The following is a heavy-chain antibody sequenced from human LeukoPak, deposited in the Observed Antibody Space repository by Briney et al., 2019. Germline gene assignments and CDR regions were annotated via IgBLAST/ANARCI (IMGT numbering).Heavy chain of an antibody. Sequence: NSVKGRFTISRDNSKNILYLQMNGLRAEDTAVYCCAKEGPYCGGDCYGVFDYWGQGTLVTVSS. D-gene: IGHD2-21*02. J-gene: IGHJ4*02. V-gene: IGHV3-23*01. CDR3: AKEGPYCGGDCYGVFDY.